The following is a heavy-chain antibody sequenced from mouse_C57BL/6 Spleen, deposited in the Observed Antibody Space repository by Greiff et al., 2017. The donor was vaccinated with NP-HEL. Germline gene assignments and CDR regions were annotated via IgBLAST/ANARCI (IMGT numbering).Heavy chain of an antibody. D-gene: IGHD2-4*01. CDR3: GIGYDSDWFAY. Sequence: QVQLRQSGAELVKPGASVKISCKASGYAFSSYWMNWVKQRPGKGLEWIGQIYPGDGDTNYNGKFKGKATLTADKSSSTAYMQLSSLTSEDSAVYFCGIGYDSDWFAYWGQGTLVTVSA. V-gene: IGHV1-80*01. J-gene: IGHJ3*01. CDR2: IYPGDGDT. CDR1: GYAFSSYW.